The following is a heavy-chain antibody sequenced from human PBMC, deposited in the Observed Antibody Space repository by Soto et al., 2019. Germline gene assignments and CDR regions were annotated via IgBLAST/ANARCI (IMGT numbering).Heavy chain of an antibody. CDR2: IIPIFGTA. Sequence: SVKVSCKASGGTFISYAISWVRQAPGQGLEWMGGIIPIFGTANYAQKFQGRVTITADKSTSTAYMELSSLRSEDTAVYYCARGEDIVVVPAATPYYYYGMDVWGQGTTVTVSS. D-gene: IGHD2-2*02. V-gene: IGHV1-69*06. J-gene: IGHJ6*02. CDR3: ARGEDIVVVPAATPYYYYGMDV. CDR1: GGTFISYA.